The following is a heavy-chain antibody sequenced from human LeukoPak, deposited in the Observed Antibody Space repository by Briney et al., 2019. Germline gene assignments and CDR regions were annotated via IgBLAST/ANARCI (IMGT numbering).Heavy chain of an antibody. V-gene: IGHV4-30-4*01. D-gene: IGHD2-15*01. CDR1: GGSISSGDYY. CDR3: ARSGGTYTDGDWFDP. Sequence: PSETLSLTCTVSGGSISSGDYYWSWIRQPPGKGLEWIGYIYYSGSTYYNPSLKSRVTISVDTSKNQFSLKLSSVTAADTAVYYRARSGGTYTDGDWFDPWGQGTLVTVSS. J-gene: IGHJ5*02. CDR2: IYYSGST.